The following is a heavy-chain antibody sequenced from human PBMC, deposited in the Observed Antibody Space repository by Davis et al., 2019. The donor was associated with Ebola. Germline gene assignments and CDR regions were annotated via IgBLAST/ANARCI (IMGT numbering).Heavy chain of an antibody. CDR2: ISYDGTNK. J-gene: IGHJ6*02. V-gene: IGHV3-30*19. CDR1: GFTFSSYG. CDR3: ARGSDIVVVVAATGLDYYGMDV. D-gene: IGHD2-15*01. Sequence: GESLKISCAASGFTFSSYGMHWVRQAPGKGLEWVATISYDGTNKYYADSVKGRFTISRDNSKNTLYLQMNSLRAEDTAVYYCARGSDIVVVVAATGLDYYGMDVWGQGTTVTVSS.